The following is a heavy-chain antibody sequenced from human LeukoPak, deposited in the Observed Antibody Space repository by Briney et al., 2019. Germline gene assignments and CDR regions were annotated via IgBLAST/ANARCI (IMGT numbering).Heavy chain of an antibody. CDR2: IKQDGSEK. V-gene: IGHV3-7*01. CDR1: GFTFSSYW. D-gene: IGHD4-17*01. J-gene: IGHJ4*02. CDR3: ESPRGEDYGYFDY. Sequence: GGSLRLSCAASGFTFSSYWMSWVRQAPGKGLEWVANIKQDGSEKYYVDSVKGRFTISRDNAKNSLYLQMNSLRAEDTAVYYCESPRGEDYGYFDYWGQGTLVTVSS.